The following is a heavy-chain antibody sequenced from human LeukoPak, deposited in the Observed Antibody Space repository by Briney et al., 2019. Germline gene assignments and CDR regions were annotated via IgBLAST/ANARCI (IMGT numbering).Heavy chain of an antibody. J-gene: IGHJ5*02. CDR2: TYYSGST. CDR1: GGSISSYY. CDR3: ASTGLGFGELSWWFDP. V-gene: IGHV4-59*01. Sequence: SETLSLTCTVSGGSISSYYWSWIRQPPGKGLEWIGYTYYSGSTNYNPSLKSRVTISVDTSKNQFSLKLSSVTAADTAVYYCASTGLGFGELSWWFDPWGQGTLVTVSS. D-gene: IGHD3-10*01.